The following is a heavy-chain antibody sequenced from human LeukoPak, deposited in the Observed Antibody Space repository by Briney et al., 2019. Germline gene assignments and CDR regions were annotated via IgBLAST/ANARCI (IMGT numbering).Heavy chain of an antibody. CDR2: ISSSGTTI. J-gene: IGHJ6*03. CDR3: ASFSIRTGAYYLDV. D-gene: IGHD2/OR15-2a*01. V-gene: IGHV3-11*04. Sequence: GGSLRLSCAASGFTFSDNYMSWIRQAPGKGLEWVSYISSSGTTIYYADSVKGRFTISRDNAKNSLYLKMSSLRVEDSAVYYCASFSIRTGAYYLDVWGKGTTVAVSS. CDR1: GFTFSDNY.